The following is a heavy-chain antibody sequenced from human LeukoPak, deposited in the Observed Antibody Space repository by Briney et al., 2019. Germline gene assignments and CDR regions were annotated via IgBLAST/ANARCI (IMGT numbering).Heavy chain of an antibody. CDR1: GFTLRSYT. J-gene: IGHJ4*02. Sequence: NPGGSLRLSCAASGFTLRSYTMNWVRQAPGKGLEWVSSIGISSNKIYYADSVKGRFIISRDNAKNTLYLQMNSLRAEDTAVYYCAGDPGSPFYFGYWGQGTLVTVSS. CDR2: IGISSNKI. CDR3: AGDPGSPFYFGY. V-gene: IGHV3-21*01. D-gene: IGHD3-10*01.